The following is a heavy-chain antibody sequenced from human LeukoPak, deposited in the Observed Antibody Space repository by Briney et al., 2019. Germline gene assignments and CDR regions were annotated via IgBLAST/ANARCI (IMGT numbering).Heavy chain of an antibody. D-gene: IGHD3-10*01. CDR1: GGSISSYY. CDR3: ARDPGYYGSGTRGAFDI. CDR2: IYTSGST. J-gene: IGHJ3*02. Sequence: SETLSLTCTVSGGSISSYYWSWIRQPAGEGLQWIGRIYTSGSTNYNPSLKSRVTISVDTSKNQFSLRLSSVTAADTAVYYCARDPGYYGSGTRGAFDIWGQGTMVTVSS. V-gene: IGHV4-4*07.